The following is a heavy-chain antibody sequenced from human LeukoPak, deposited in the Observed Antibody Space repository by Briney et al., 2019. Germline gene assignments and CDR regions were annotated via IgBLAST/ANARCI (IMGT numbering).Heavy chain of an antibody. CDR2: ISGSGGST. CDR3: AKGRYYYDSSGYYYFDY. V-gene: IGHV3-23*01. D-gene: IGHD3-22*01. Sequence: GGSLRLSCAASGFTFSSYAMSWVRQVPGKGLEWVSAISGSGGSTYYADSVKGRFTISRDNSKNTLYLQMNSLRAEDTAVYYCAKGRYYYDSSGYYYFDYWGQGTLVTVSS. CDR1: GFTFSSYA. J-gene: IGHJ4*02.